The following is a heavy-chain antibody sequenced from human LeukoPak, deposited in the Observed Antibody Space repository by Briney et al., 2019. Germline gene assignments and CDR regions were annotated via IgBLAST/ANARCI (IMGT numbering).Heavy chain of an antibody. CDR2: TSFDGSIQ. CDR3: ARGGGLDV. D-gene: IGHD3-16*01. V-gene: IGHV3-30-3*01. J-gene: IGHJ6*02. Sequence: GRSLRLSCAASGFTFSRYALPWDRQAPGKGLEWVALTSFDGSIQSYADFVKGRFTISRDNSKNTLYLQMNSLRAEDTAVYFCARGGGLDVWGQGATVTVSS. CDR1: GFTFSRYA.